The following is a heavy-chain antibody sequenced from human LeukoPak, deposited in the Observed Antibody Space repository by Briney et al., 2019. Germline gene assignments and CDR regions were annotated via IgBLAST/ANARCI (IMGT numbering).Heavy chain of an antibody. Sequence: SETLSLTCAVSGSSITSYYWSWIRQPPGRGLEWIGDISNSGTNNYNPSLKSRVTISVDKSKKQVSLRLKSLTAADTAVYFCAGAALTNQYTSGAFHHWGQGTLVTVSS. D-gene: IGHD3-10*01. V-gene: IGHV4-59*01. J-gene: IGHJ1*01. CDR3: AGAALTNQYTSGAFHH. CDR2: ISNSGTN. CDR1: GSSITSYY.